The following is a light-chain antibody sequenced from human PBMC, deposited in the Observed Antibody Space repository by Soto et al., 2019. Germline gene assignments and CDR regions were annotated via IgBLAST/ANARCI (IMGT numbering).Light chain of an antibody. CDR3: CSYAGSSTYV. Sequence: QSVLTQPASVSGSPGQSITISCTGTSSDVGNYNLVSWYQQHPGKAPKLMIYEVSKRPSGVSNRFSGSKSGNTASLTISGLQGEDEADYSCCSYAGSSTYVLGSGTKLTVL. CDR2: EVS. J-gene: IGLJ1*01. V-gene: IGLV2-23*02. CDR1: SSDVGNYNL.